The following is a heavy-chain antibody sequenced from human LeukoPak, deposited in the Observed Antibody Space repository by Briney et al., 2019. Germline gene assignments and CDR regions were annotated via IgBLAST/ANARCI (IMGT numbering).Heavy chain of an antibody. CDR3: ATATQANMVRGVIIRDDNWFDP. J-gene: IGHJ5*02. CDR1: GYTFTSYD. D-gene: IGHD3-10*01. CDR2: MNANSVNT. Sequence: GASVKVSCKASGYTFTSYDINWVRQATGPGLEGMGWMNANSVNTGYAQKFQGRVTMTRNTSIGTAYIELRSLRSEDTGVDYCATATQANMVRGVIIRDDNWFDPWGQGTLVTVSS. V-gene: IGHV1-8*01.